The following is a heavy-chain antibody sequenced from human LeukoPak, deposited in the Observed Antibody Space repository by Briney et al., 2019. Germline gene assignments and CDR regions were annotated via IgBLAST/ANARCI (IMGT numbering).Heavy chain of an antibody. CDR3: AREPVVAARYYYGMDV. CDR2: IYYSGST. V-gene: IGHV4-31*03. J-gene: IGHJ6*02. Sequence: SQILSLTCTVSGVSISSGGYFWTWIRQRPGTGLEWIGNIYYSGSTHYNPSLKSRVSISIDMSKNHFSLKLSSVTAADTAVYYCAREPVVAARYYYGMDVWGQGTTVTVSS. CDR1: GVSISSGGYF. D-gene: IGHD2-15*01.